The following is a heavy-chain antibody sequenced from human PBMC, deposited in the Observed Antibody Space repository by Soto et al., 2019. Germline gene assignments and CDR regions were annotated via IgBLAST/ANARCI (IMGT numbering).Heavy chain of an antibody. D-gene: IGHD5-18*01. CDR3: ARGGYSYGSSFDY. J-gene: IGHJ4*02. CDR1: GGSFSGYY. CDR2: INHSGST. Sequence: SETLSLTCAVYGGSFSGYYWSWIRQPPGKGLEWIGEINHSGSTNYNPSLKSRVTISVDTSKNQFSLKLSSVTAADTAVYYCARGGYSYGSSFDYWGQGTLVTVYS. V-gene: IGHV4-34*01.